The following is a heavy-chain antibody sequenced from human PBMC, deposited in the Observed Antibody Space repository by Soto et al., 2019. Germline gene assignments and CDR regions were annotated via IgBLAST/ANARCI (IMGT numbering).Heavy chain of an antibody. D-gene: IGHD6-19*01. CDR1: GFTFSDYY. CDR3: ARYPSHSSGWYFDYYGMDV. CDR2: ISSSASTI. V-gene: IGHV3-11*01. J-gene: IGHJ6*02. Sequence: GGSLRLSCAASGFTFSDYYMSWIRQAPGKGLEWVSYISSSASTIYYAASVTGRFTISRDNAKNSLYLQMNSLRAEDTAVYYCARYPSHSSGWYFDYYGMDVWGQGTTVTVSS.